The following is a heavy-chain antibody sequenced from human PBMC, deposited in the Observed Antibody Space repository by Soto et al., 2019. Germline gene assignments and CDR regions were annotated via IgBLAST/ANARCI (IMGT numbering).Heavy chain of an antibody. CDR1: GGSFSGYY. CDR3: ARGRRAENVLRYFDWPNNWFDP. D-gene: IGHD3-9*01. J-gene: IGHJ5*02. Sequence: SETLSLTCAVYGGSFSGYYWSWIRQPPGKGLEWIGEINHSGSTNYNPSLKSRVTIPVDTSKNQFSLKLSSVTAADTAVYYCARGRRAENVLRYFDWPNNWFDPWGQGTLVTVS. CDR2: INHSGST. V-gene: IGHV4-34*01.